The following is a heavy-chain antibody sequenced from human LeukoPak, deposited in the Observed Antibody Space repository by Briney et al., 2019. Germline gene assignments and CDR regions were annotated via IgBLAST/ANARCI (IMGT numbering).Heavy chain of an antibody. CDR1: GFTFIRHL. Sequence: GGSLRLSCAGSGFTFIRHLMHWVRQAPGKGLVWVSRISTDGSTTLYSDSVKGRFTISRDNAKNTLYLQMNSLRAEDTAVYYCGCSEDGYIDYWGQGTLVSVSS. CDR2: ISTDGSTT. J-gene: IGHJ4*02. CDR3: GCSEDGYIDY. V-gene: IGHV3-74*01. D-gene: IGHD5-24*01.